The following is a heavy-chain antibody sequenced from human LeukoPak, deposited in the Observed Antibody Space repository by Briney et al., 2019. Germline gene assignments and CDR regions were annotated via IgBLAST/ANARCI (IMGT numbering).Heavy chain of an antibody. J-gene: IGHJ4*02. CDR2: INPSDSYT. CDR3: ARGGWLDDY. V-gene: IGHV5-10-1*01. Sequence: GESLKISCKGSGYSFTSYWISWVRQMAGRGLEWMGRINPSDSYTNYNPSFQGHVTFSVDKSIATAYLQWTTLKASDTAMYYCARGGWLDDYWGQGTLVTVSS. D-gene: IGHD6-19*01. CDR1: GYSFTSYW.